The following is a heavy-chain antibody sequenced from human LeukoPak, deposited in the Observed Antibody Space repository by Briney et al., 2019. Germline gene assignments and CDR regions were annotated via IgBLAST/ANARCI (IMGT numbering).Heavy chain of an antibody. Sequence: PSETLSLTCTVSGGSISYYYWSWIRQPPGKGLEWIGYIYYSGSTYYNPSLKSRVTISVDTSKNQFSLKLSSVTAADTAVYYCARDTSRRTGYCSGGSCYLDYWGQGTLVTVSS. CDR2: IYYSGST. CDR3: ARDTSRRTGYCSGGSCYLDY. J-gene: IGHJ4*02. V-gene: IGHV4-59*12. CDR1: GGSISYYY. D-gene: IGHD2-15*01.